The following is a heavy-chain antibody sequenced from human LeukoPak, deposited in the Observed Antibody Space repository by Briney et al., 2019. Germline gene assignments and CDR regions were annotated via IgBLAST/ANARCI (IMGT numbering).Heavy chain of an antibody. CDR2: INQDGSQK. CDR1: GFSTSRSW. J-gene: IGHJ4*02. V-gene: IGHV3-7*03. CDR3: TRDQS. Sequence: GGSLRLSCAGSGFSTSRSWMSWVRQTPGKGLESVANINQDGSQKYYVDSVKGRFTITRDNAKNSLFLQMNSLRAEDTAMYYCTRDQSWGQGTLVTVSS.